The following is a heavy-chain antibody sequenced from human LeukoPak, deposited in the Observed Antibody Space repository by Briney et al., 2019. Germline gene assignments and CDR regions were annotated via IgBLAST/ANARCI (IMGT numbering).Heavy chain of an antibody. V-gene: IGHV3-48*02. CDR3: ASASISSGASCGYYYGMDF. Sequence: GGSLSLFCTLSSYLLKRYYVLDPRQAPGKGLEWISYISGSSKIIHWAESLKGRFTISRDNAKNSLYLQMNTLRDEDTAVYFCASASISSGASCGYYYGMDFWGQGTTVTVSS. CDR1: SYLLKRY. CDR2: ISGSSKII. J-gene: IGHJ6*02. D-gene: IGHD3-22*01.